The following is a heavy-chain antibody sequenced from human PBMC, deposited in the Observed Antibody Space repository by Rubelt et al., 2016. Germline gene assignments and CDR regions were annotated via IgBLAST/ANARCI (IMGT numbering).Heavy chain of an antibody. CDR1: GFTVSSNY. CDR3: ARGITMVRGVRNYYYYGMDV. J-gene: IGHJ6*02. V-gene: IGHV3-66*01. D-gene: IGHD3-10*01. Sequence: EVQLVESGGGLVQPGGSLRLSCAASGFTVSSNYMSWVRHAPGKGLEWVSVIYSVGSTYYADSVKGRFTISRDNSKNTLYLQMNSLRAEDTAVYYCARGITMVRGVRNYYYYGMDVWGQGTTVTVSS. CDR2: IYSVGST.